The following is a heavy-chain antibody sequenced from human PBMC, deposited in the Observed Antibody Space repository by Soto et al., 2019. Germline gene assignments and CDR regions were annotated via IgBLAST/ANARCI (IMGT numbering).Heavy chain of an antibody. Sequence: PSETLSLTCTVSGGSISNYYWNWIRQTTGKGLEWIGYIYSSGSTHYNPSLQNRVTISIDTSKNQVSLKVNSVTAADTAVYYCARDHPHSYGVYYFDYWGQGTPVTVSS. CDR1: GGSISNYY. CDR3: ARDHPHSYGVYYFDY. V-gene: IGHV4-59*01. CDR2: IYSSGST. D-gene: IGHD5-18*01. J-gene: IGHJ4*02.